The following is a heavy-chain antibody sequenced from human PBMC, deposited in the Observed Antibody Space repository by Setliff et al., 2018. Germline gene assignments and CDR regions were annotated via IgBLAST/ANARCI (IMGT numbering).Heavy chain of an antibody. Sequence: GASVKVSCKASGYTFTSYDINWVRQATGQGLEWMGWMNPNSGNTGYAQKFQGRVTMTRNTSISTAYMELSSLRSEDTAVYYCARGAPSTKLGSAEYFQHWGQGTLVTVSS. CDR3: ARGAPSTKLGSAEYFQH. CDR1: GYTFTSYD. J-gene: IGHJ1*01. V-gene: IGHV1-8*02. CDR2: MNPNSGNT. D-gene: IGHD2-8*01.